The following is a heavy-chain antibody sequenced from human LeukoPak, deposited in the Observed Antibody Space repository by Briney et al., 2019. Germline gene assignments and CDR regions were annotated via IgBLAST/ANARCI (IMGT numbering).Heavy chain of an antibody. CDR3: ARQAEYSSGWTNNWFDP. CDR2: MYPGGST. Sequence: PSETLSLTCTVSGGSVSSYYWSWIRQPPGRGLEWIGYMYPGGSTNYNPSLKSRGTISVDTSKNQISLKLSSVTAADTAVYYCARQAEYSSGWTNNWFDPWGPGSLVTVSS. J-gene: IGHJ5*02. CDR1: GGSVSSYY. V-gene: IGHV4-59*02. D-gene: IGHD6-19*01.